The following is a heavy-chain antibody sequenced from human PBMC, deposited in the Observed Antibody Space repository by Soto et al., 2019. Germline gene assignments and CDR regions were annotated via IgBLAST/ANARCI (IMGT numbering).Heavy chain of an antibody. D-gene: IGHD6-6*01. CDR2: ISGSGGST. CDR3: ADYSSSSGYYGMDV. V-gene: IGHV3-23*01. CDR1: GFTFSSYA. J-gene: IGHJ6*02. Sequence: GGSLRLSCAASGFTFSSYAMSWVHQAPGKGLEWVSAISGSGGSTYYADSVKGRFTISRDNSKNTLYLQMNSLRAEDTAVYYCADYSSSSGYYGMDVWGQGTTVTVSS.